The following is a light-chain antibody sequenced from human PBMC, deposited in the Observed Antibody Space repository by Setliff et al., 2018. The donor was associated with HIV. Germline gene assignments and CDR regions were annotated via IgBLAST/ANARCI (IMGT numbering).Light chain of an antibody. CDR2: DVT. CDR1: NNDIGDYNY. Sequence: QSALPQPASVSGSPGQSITISCTGSNNDIGDYNYVSWYQQHPVNTPKLIIYDVTNRPSGVSDRFSASKSGNTASLTISGLQADDEADYYCSSWTGSSTLMFGTGTKVT. CDR3: SSWTGSSTLM. J-gene: IGLJ1*01. V-gene: IGLV2-14*03.